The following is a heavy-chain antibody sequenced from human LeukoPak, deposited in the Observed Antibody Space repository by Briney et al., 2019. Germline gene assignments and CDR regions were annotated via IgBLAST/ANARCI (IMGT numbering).Heavy chain of an antibody. CDR2: IIPIFGTA. V-gene: IGHV1-69*13. J-gene: IGHJ5*02. Sequence: SVKVSCKASGGTFSSYAISWVRQAPGQGLEWMGGIIPIFGTANYAQKFQGRVTITADESTSTAYMELSSLRSEDTAVYYCARETAMVIGFDPWGQGTLVTVSS. D-gene: IGHD5-18*01. CDR1: GGTFSSYA. CDR3: ARETAMVIGFDP.